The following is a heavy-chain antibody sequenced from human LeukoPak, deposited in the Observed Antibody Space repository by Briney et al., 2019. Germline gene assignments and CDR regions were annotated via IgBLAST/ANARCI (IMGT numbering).Heavy chain of an antibody. Sequence: GGSLRLSCAASGFTFSSYSMNWVRQAPGKGLEWVSSISSSSSYIYYADSVKGRFTISRDNAKNSLYLQMNSLRAEDTAVYYCVREGDGYNFPIDYWGQGTLVTVSS. V-gene: IGHV3-21*01. D-gene: IGHD5-12*01. CDR2: ISSSSSYI. CDR3: VREGDGYNFPIDY. J-gene: IGHJ4*02. CDR1: GFTFSSYS.